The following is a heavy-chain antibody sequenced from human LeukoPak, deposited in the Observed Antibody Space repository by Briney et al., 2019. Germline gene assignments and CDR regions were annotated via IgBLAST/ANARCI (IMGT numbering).Heavy chain of an antibody. V-gene: IGHV1-8*01. CDR3: ARDTKPPTYYYDSSGYSDDAFDI. CDR1: GYTFTSYD. J-gene: IGHJ3*02. Sequence: ASVKVSCKASGYTFTSYDINWVRQATGQGLEWMGWMNPNSGNTGYAQKFQGRVTMTRNTSISTAYMELSRLRSDDTAVYYCARDTKPPTYYYDSSGYSDDAFDIWGQGTMVTVSS. D-gene: IGHD3-22*01. CDR2: MNPNSGNT.